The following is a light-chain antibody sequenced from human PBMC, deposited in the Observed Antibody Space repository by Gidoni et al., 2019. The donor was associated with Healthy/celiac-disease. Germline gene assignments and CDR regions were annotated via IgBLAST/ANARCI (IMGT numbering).Light chain of an antibody. V-gene: IGKV1-39*01. CDR2: AAS. Sequence: DIQMTQSPSSLSASVGDRVTITCRASQSISSYLNWYQQKPGKAPKLLIYAASSLQSGVPSRCSGSGSGTDFTLTISSLQPEDFATYYCQQSYSTPQYTFGQXTKLEIK. J-gene: IGKJ2*01. CDR3: QQSYSTPQYT. CDR1: QSISSY.